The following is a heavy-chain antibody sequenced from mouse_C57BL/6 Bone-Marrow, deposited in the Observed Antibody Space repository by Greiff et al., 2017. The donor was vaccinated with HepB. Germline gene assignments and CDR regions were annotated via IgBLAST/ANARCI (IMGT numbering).Heavy chain of an antibody. CDR2: IWRGGST. V-gene: IGHV2-5*01. CDR3: AKNYGNYEGHSGFAY. D-gene: IGHD2-1*01. Sequence: VQLQQSGPGLVQPSQSLSITCTVSGFSLTSYGVHWVRQSPGKGLEWLGVIWRGGSTDYNAAFMYRLSITKDNSKSQVFFKMNSLQADDTAIYCCAKNYGNYEGHSGFAYWGQGTLVTVSA. CDR1: GFSLTSYG. J-gene: IGHJ3*01.